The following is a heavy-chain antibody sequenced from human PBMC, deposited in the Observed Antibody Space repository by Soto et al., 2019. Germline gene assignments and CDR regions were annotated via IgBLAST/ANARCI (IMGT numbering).Heavy chain of an antibody. D-gene: IGHD2-15*01. Sequence: EVQLVESGGGLVKPGGSLRLSCAASGFTFSNAWMSWVRQAPGKGLEWVGRIKSKTDGGTTDYAAPVKGRFTISRDNSKNTLYLQMNSLKPEDTAVYYCTTENHCIGGSCYWDFQHWGQGTLVTVSS. CDR1: GFTFSNAW. J-gene: IGHJ1*01. CDR3: TTENHCIGGSCYWDFQH. V-gene: IGHV3-15*01. CDR2: IKSKTDGGTT.